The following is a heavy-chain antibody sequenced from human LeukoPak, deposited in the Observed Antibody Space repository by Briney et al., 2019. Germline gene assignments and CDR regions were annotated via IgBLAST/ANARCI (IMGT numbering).Heavy chain of an antibody. CDR2: ISTTSGTI. CDR1: GSTFSTYG. D-gene: IGHD2-15*01. Sequence: GGSLRLSCTASGSTFSTYGMNWVRQAPGKGLEWLSYISTTSGTIYYADSVKGRSTISRENAKNSLYLQMNSLRAEDTAVYYCAGGYCSDGTCYRFDPWGQGTLVTVSS. J-gene: IGHJ5*02. CDR3: AGGYCSDGTCYRFDP. V-gene: IGHV3-48*01.